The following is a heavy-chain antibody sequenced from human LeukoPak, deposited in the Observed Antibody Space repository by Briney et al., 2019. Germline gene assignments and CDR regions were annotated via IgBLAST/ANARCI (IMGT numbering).Heavy chain of an antibody. Sequence: GGSLRLSCAASGFTFSSYAMTWVRQAPGMGLEWVSTIKSHGDNTYYSDSVKGRFTISRDNSKNTLFLQMNSLRAEDTAVYYCARRGGTSGWGAFDIWGQGTMVTVSS. V-gene: IGHV3-23*01. J-gene: IGHJ3*02. D-gene: IGHD2-2*01. CDR3: ARRGGTSGWGAFDI. CDR1: GFTFSSYA. CDR2: IKSHGDNT.